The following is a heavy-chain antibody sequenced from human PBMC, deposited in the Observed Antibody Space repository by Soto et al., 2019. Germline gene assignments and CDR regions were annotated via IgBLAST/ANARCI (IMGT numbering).Heavy chain of an antibody. Sequence: EVQLLESGGGLVQPGGSMRLSCAASGFTFSSYAMSWVCQAPGKGLEWVSAISGSGGSTYYADSVKGRFTISRDTSKNTLYLQMSSLRADDPALYYCAKDLGWEPNPELHYYGMDVCGPGTTVTVSS. CDR1: GFTFSSYA. CDR2: ISGSGGST. V-gene: IGHV3-23*01. J-gene: IGHJ6*02. CDR3: AKDLGWEPNPELHYYGMDV. D-gene: IGHD1-26*01.